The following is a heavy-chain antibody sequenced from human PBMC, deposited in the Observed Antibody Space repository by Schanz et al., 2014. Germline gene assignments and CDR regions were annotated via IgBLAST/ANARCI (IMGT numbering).Heavy chain of an antibody. D-gene: IGHD3-3*01. Sequence: EVQLLESGGGLIQPGGSLRLSCAASGFIFGSSVMAWVRQVPGKGLEWVSAILGLASTTYYADSVKGRFTMSRDNAKNSVFLQMNSLRAEDTAVYYCVRDSFFAFDYWGQGTLVTVSS. V-gene: IGHV3-23*01. CDR1: GFIFGSSV. CDR3: VRDSFFAFDY. CDR2: ILGLASTT. J-gene: IGHJ4*02.